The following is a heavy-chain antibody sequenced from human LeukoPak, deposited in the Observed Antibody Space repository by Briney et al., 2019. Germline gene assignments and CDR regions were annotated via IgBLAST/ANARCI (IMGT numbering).Heavy chain of an antibody. CDR2: IYTSGST. D-gene: IGHD6-19*01. V-gene: IGHV4-61*02. J-gene: IGHJ4*02. Sequence: SQTLSLTCTVSGGSIRSGSYYWSWIRRPAGKGLEWIGRIYTSGSTNYNPSLKSRVTISVDTSKNQFSLKLSSVTAADTAVYYCARTRWIAVAGTDYFDYWGQGTLVTVSS. CDR1: GGSIRSGSYY. CDR3: ARTRWIAVAGTDYFDY.